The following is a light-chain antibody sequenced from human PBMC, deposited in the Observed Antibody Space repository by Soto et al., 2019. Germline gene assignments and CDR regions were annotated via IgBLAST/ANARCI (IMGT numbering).Light chain of an antibody. CDR3: QQRDTWPPAYT. V-gene: IGKV3-11*01. CDR1: QSVIKY. J-gene: IGKJ2*01. CDR2: DTS. Sequence: EIVLTQSPATLSLSPGERATLSCRASQSVIKYLAWYQQKPGQAPRLLIYDTSKRATGTPARFSGSGSGTDFTLTISSLEPEDFAIYYCQQRDTWPPAYTFGQGTKLEIK.